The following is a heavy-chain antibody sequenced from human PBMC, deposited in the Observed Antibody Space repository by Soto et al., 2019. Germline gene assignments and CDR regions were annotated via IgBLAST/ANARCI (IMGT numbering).Heavy chain of an antibody. D-gene: IGHD2-8*01. V-gene: IGHV1-69*13. Sequence: WASVKVSCKASGYTFTSYGINWVRQAPGQGLEWMGGIIPISGTTNYAQKFQGRVAITADESTDTVYMELSRLRSEDTAVYFCARVRCFNGLCHTADYGMDVWGQGTTVTVSS. CDR1: GYTFTSYG. CDR2: IIPISGTT. CDR3: ARVRCFNGLCHTADYGMDV. J-gene: IGHJ6*02.